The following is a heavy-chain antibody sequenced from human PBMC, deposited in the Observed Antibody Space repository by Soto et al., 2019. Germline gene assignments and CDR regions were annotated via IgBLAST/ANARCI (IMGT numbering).Heavy chain of an antibody. D-gene: IGHD4-17*01. V-gene: IGHV3-21*01. CDR2: ISSSSSYI. CDR3: ARGRRPTVTTRVHDFDY. J-gene: IGHJ4*02. CDR1: GFTFSSYS. Sequence: EVQLVESGGGLVKPGGSLRLSCAASGFTFSSYSMNWVRQAPGKGLEWVSSISSSSSYIYYADSVKGRFTISRDNAKNSLYLQMNSLRAEDTAVYYCARGRRPTVTTRVHDFDYWGQGTLVTVSS.